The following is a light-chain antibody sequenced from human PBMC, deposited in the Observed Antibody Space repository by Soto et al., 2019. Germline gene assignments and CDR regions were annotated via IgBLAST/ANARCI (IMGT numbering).Light chain of an antibody. CDR3: QQYDTYST. V-gene: IGKV1-5*03. J-gene: IGKJ1*01. CDR1: QSISSW. Sequence: DVQMTQSPSTLSASIGDRITITCRASQSISSWLAWYQQKPGKAPKLLIYKASSLEGGVPSRFSGSGSGTEFTLTISSLQPDDFATYSCQQYDTYSTFGQGTKVEIK. CDR2: KAS.